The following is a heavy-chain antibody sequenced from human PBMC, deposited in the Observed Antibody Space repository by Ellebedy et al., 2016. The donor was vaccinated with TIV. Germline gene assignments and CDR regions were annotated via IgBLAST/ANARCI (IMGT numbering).Heavy chain of an antibody. Sequence: GESLKISCAASGFTFSRYGMHWVRQAPGKGLEWVAVMSYDGSNKYYADSVKGRFTISRDSSKNTLYLQMNSLRAEDTAVYYCAKDAREMARISWEYYYWGQGTLVTVSS. CDR1: GFTFSRYG. J-gene: IGHJ4*02. D-gene: IGHD5-24*01. V-gene: IGHV3-30*18. CDR3: AKDAREMARISWEYYY. CDR2: MSYDGSNK.